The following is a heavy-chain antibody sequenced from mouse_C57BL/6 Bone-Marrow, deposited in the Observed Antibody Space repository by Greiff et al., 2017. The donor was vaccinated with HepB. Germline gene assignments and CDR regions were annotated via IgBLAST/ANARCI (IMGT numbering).Heavy chain of an antibody. Sequence: QVHVKQSGAELVKPGASVKMSCKASGYTFTTYPIEWMKQNHGKSLEWIGNFHPYNDNTKYNEKFKGKATLTVEKSSSTVYLELSRLTSDDSAVYYCARRIYYYGSGYYFDYWGQGTTLTVSS. D-gene: IGHD1-1*01. CDR2: FHPYNDNT. CDR1: GYTFTTYP. J-gene: IGHJ2*01. V-gene: IGHV1-47*01. CDR3: ARRIYYYGSGYYFDY.